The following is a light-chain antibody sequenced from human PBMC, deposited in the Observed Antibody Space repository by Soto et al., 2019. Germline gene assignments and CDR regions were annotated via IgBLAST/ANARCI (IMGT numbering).Light chain of an antibody. CDR3: QQYESSPRSIT. V-gene: IGKV3-20*01. CDR2: GAS. J-gene: IGKJ5*01. CDR1: QSVSSSY. Sequence: EIVLTQSPGTLSLSPGERATLSCRASQSVSSSYLAWYQQKPGLGPRLLIYGASSRATGIPDRFSGSGSGTDFTLTISRLEPEDFAVYYCQQYESSPRSITFGQGTRLEIK.